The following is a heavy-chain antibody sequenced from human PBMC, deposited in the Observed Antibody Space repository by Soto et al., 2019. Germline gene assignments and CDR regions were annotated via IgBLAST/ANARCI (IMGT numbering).Heavy chain of an antibody. D-gene: IGHD2-2*01. Sequence: ASVKVSCKASGDTFTSYGISWVRQAPGQGLEWMGWISAYNGNTNYAQKLQGRVTMTTDASTSTAYMELRSLRSDDTAVYYCAREGAPAAIVSTKLYYYYYMDVWGKGTTVTVSS. J-gene: IGHJ6*03. CDR1: GDTFTSYG. CDR3: AREGAPAAIVSTKLYYYYYMDV. V-gene: IGHV1-18*01. CDR2: ISAYNGNT.